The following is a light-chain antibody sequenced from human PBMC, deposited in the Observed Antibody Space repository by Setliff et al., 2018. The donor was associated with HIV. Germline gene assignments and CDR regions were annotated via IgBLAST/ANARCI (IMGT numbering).Light chain of an antibody. J-gene: IGLJ3*02. CDR3: CSYVTVNTLV. Sequence: QSALAQPASVSGSLGQSITISCTGTSSDVGSYNLVSWYQQHPGVAPKLVIFELNKRPSGVSTRFSGSKSGNTASLTISGLQAEDEGDYYCCSYVTVNTLVFGGGTKGTV. V-gene: IGLV2-23*02. CDR1: SSDVGSYNL. CDR2: ELN.